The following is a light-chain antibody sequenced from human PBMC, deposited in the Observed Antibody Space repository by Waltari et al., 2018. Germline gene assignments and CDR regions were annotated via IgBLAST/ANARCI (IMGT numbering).Light chain of an antibody. J-gene: IGLJ2*01. CDR1: SSAVGGYDY. CDR2: DVS. Sequence: QSALTQPASVSGSPGQSITISCTGTSSAVGGYDYVSWYQQHPDKAPKLVIFDVSNRPSGVSRRFSASKSGNTASLTISGLQAEDEAVYYCNSYSSTTTLVFGGGTKVTVL. V-gene: IGLV2-14*03. CDR3: NSYSSTTTLV.